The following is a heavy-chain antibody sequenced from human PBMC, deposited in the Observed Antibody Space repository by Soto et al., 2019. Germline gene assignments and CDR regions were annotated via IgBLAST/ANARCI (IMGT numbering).Heavy chain of an antibody. V-gene: IGHV4-34*01. CDR1: GGSFSGYY. CDR2: INHSGST. CDR3: ARGNGGMKISGVVKYYMDV. D-gene: IGHD3-3*01. J-gene: IGHJ6*03. Sequence: SETLSLTCAVYGGSFSGYYWSWIRQPPGKGLEWIGEINHSGSTNYNPSLKSRVTISVDTSKNQFSLKLSSVTAADTAVYYCARGNGGMKISGVVKYYMDVCGKWTTVTV.